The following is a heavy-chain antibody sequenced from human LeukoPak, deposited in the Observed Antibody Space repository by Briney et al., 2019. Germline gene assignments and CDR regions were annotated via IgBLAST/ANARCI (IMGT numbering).Heavy chain of an antibody. J-gene: IGHJ5*02. CDR3: ARGSSGWYGGKLWFDP. CDR2: IYYSGST. Sequence: PSETLSLTCTVSGGSISSYYWSWIRQPPGKGLEWIGYIYYSGSTNYNPSLKSRVTISVDTSKNQFSLKLSSATAADTAVYYCARGSSGWYGGKLWFDPWGQGTLVTVSS. V-gene: IGHV4-59*01. D-gene: IGHD6-19*01. CDR1: GGSISSYY.